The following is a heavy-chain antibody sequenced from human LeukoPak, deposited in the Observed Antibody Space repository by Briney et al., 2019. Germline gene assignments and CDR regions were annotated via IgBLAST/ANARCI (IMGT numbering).Heavy chain of an antibody. J-gene: IGHJ4*02. D-gene: IGHD3-22*01. CDR1: GGSISSGSYY. CDR3: ARDRSMIVTN. CDR2: IYTSGST. V-gene: IGHV4-61*02. Sequence: SQTLSLTCTVSGGSISSGSYYWSWIRQPAGKGLEWIGRIYTSGSTNYNPSLKSRVTISVDTSKNQFSLKLSSVTAADTAVYYCARDRSMIVTNWGQGTLDTVSS.